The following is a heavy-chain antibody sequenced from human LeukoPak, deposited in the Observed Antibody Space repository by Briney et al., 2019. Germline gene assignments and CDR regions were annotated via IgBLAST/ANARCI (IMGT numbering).Heavy chain of an antibody. D-gene: IGHD3-10*01. V-gene: IGHV3-30*18. Sequence: PGGSLRLSCAASGFAFSSYGMHWVRQAPGKGLEWVAVISYDGKNKYYPDSVKGRFTFSKDNSKNTLYLQMNSLRAEDTAVYYCAKDGDYYGSGSKGYYFDYWGQETLVTVSS. CDR2: ISYDGKNK. CDR1: GFAFSSYG. J-gene: IGHJ4*02. CDR3: AKDGDYYGSGSKGYYFDY.